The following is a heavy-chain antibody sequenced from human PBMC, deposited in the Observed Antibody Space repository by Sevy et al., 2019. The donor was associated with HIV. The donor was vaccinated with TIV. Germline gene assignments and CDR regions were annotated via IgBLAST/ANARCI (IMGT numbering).Heavy chain of an antibody. CDR3: ARPYGSGSWEAFDL. CDR2: ISFSNNYI. J-gene: IGHJ3*01. D-gene: IGHD3-10*01. V-gene: IGHV3-21*01. Sequence: GGSLRLSCAASGFIFSTYTMNWVLQAAGKGLECVSSISFSNNYIYYTDSVKGRFTISRDNSKNSVYLEMNSLRAEDTAVYYCARPYGSGSWEAFDLWGQGTLVTVSS. CDR1: GFIFSTYT.